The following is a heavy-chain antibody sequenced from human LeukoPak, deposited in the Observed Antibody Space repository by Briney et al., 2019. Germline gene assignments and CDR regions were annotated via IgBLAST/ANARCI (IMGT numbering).Heavy chain of an antibody. V-gene: IGHV3-30*02. CDR1: GFRFSSYG. Sequence: GGSLRLSCAASGFRFSSYGMHWVRQAPGKGLEWVAFIRFDGDIKYYGEAVKGRFTISRNNDEKKVFLQMDNLRSEDTAVYFCARSVSYMDVWGQGTTVTVSS. J-gene: IGHJ6*03. CDR3: ARSVSYMDV. CDR2: IRFDGDIK. D-gene: IGHD4-17*01.